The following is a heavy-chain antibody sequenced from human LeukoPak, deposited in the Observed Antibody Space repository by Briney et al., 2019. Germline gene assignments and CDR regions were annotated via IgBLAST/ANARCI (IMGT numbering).Heavy chain of an antibody. CDR2: IRYSGRT. D-gene: IGHD6-19*01. CDR3: ARIPDVSGWPFDY. J-gene: IGHJ4*02. CDR1: DGSINSDF. V-gene: IGHV4-59*01. Sequence: PSETLSLTCTASDGSINSDFWTWIRQPPGKGLEWIGYIRYSGRTIYNPSLKSRVTISIDTSKNLFSLKLRSVTTADTAIYYCARIPDVSGWPFDYWGQGTLVTVSS.